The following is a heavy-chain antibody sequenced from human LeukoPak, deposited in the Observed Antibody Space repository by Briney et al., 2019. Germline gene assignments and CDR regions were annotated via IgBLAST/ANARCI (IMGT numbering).Heavy chain of an antibody. CDR3: VRGSGWFDP. V-gene: IGHV3-7*04. CDR2: VKHDGSEE. CDR1: GFTFRNYW. Sequence: GRSLRLSCVGSGFTFRNYWMSWVRQAPGKGLEWVAKVKHDGSEEYYVDSAKGRFTISRDNAKNSLYLQMNSLRAEDTAIYYCVRGSGWFDPWGQGTLVTVSS. J-gene: IGHJ5*02.